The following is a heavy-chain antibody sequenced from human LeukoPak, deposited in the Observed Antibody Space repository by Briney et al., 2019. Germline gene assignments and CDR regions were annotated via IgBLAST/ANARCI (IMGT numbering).Heavy chain of an antibody. CDR3: ASPGTDV. CDR1: GGSFSGYC. D-gene: IGHD1-26*01. CDR2: INHSGST. V-gene: IGHV4-34*01. Sequence: SETLSLTCAVYGGSFSGYCWSWIRQPPGKGLEWIGEINHSGSTNYNPSLKSRVTISVDTSKNQFSLKLSSVTAADTAVYYCASPGTDVWGKGTTVTVSS. J-gene: IGHJ6*04.